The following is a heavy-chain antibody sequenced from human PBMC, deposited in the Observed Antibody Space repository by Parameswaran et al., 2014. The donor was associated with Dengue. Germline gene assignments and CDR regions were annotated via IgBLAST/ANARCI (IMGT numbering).Heavy chain of an antibody. D-gene: IGHD3-3*01. J-gene: IGHJ6*02. V-gene: IGHV2-5*02. Sequence: VRQAPGKALEWLALIYWDDDKRYSPSLKSRLTITKDTSKNQVVLTMTNMDPVDTATYYCAHRQDEALRFFYYYYGMDVWGQGTTVTVSS. CDR3: AHRQDEALRFFYYYYGMDV. CDR2: IYWDDDK.